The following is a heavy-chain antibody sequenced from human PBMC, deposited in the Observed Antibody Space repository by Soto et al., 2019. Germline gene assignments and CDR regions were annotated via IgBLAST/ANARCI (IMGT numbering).Heavy chain of an antibody. CDR3: ARRYDFWSGYYYYYGMDV. J-gene: IGHJ6*02. CDR2: ISAYNGNT. D-gene: IGHD3-3*01. CDR1: GYTFTSYG. Sequence: GASVKVSCKASGYTFTSYGISWVRQAPGQGLEWMGWISAYNGNTNYAQKLQGRVTMTTDTSTSTAYMELRSLRSDDTAMYYCARRYDFWSGYYYYYGMDVWGQGTTVTVSS. V-gene: IGHV1-18*01.